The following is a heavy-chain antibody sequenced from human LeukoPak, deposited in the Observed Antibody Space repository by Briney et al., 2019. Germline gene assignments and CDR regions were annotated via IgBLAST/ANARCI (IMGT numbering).Heavy chain of an antibody. J-gene: IGHJ3*02. Sequence: TSETLSLTXTVSGGSSCNYYWSWIRQTAGKGLEWIGRIYSSGSTNYNPSLKSRVTMSVDTSKNQFSLRLSSVTAADTAVYYCARDYYYDSSGSLNDAFDIWGQGTMVTVSS. D-gene: IGHD3-22*01. V-gene: IGHV4-4*07. CDR2: IYSSGST. CDR3: ARDYYYDSSGSLNDAFDI. CDR1: GGSSCNYY.